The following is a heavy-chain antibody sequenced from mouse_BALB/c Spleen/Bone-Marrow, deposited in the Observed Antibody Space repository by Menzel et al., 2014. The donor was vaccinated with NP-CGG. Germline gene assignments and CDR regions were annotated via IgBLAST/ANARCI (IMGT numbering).Heavy chain of an antibody. V-gene: IGHV1-9*01. CDR1: GYTFSSYW. D-gene: IGHD2-14*01. Sequence: VHLVESGAELMKPGASVKISCKATGYTFSSYWIEWVKQRPGHGLEWIGEILPGNGSTNYNEKFKGKATFTAETSSNTTYMQLSSLTSEDSAVYYCASSKVLYAMDYWGQGTSVTVSS. CDR3: ASSKVLYAMDY. J-gene: IGHJ4*01. CDR2: ILPGNGST.